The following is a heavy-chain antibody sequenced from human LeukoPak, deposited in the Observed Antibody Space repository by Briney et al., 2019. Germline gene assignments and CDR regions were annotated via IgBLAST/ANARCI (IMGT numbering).Heavy chain of an antibody. Sequence: GGSLRLSCAASGFTFSSYAMSWVRQAPGKGLEWVSAISGSGGSTYYADSVKGRFTISRDNSKNTLYLQMNSLRAEDTAVYYCAKVRYYDSSGYYGPAGAFDIWGQGTMVTVSS. CDR2: ISGSGGST. CDR3: AKVRYYDSSGYYGPAGAFDI. V-gene: IGHV3-23*01. D-gene: IGHD3-22*01. J-gene: IGHJ3*02. CDR1: GFTFSSYA.